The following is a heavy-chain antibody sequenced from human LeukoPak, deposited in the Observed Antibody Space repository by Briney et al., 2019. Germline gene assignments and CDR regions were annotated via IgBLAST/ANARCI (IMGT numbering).Heavy chain of an antibody. D-gene: IGHD6-13*01. J-gene: IGHJ4*02. V-gene: IGHV4-39*07. CDR2: IYYNGDT. CDR3: ARDRQQLVRGDYFDY. Sequence: SETLSLTCTVSGVSISSGSYYWGWLRQPPGKGLEWIGSIYYNGDTYYYPSLKSRVTISVDTSKNQFSLKLSSVTAADTALYYCARDRQQLVRGDYFDYWGQGTLVTVSS. CDR1: GVSISSGSYY.